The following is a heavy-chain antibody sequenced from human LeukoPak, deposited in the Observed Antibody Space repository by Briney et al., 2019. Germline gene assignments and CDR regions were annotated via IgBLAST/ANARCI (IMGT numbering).Heavy chain of an antibody. J-gene: IGHJ6*03. Sequence: SVEVSCKASGDTFSTYAITWVRQAPGQGLQWVGEIIPKFGTANFAQKLEGRVTITADESTTTAYMELHSLRYEDTAIYYCARRRIGQLFYYMDVWGKGTTVTVSS. CDR2: IIPKFGTA. CDR1: GDTFSTYA. D-gene: IGHD1-26*01. CDR3: ARRRIGQLFYYMDV. V-gene: IGHV1-69*13.